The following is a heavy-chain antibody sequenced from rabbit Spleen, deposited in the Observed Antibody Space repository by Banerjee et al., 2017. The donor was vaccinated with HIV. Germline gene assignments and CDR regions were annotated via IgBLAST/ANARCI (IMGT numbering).Heavy chain of an antibody. CDR1: GFTISNYW. CDR2: IYAGDGST. CDR3: ARGSATMTMVITGYYLNL. V-gene: IGHV1S45*01. J-gene: IGHJ4*01. D-gene: IGHD2-1*01. Sequence: QEQLEESGGRLVQPGGSLTLSCKAYGFTISNYWMNWVRQAPGKGLEWIACIYAGDGSTVYASWAKGRFTISKTSSTTVTLQMTSLTAADTATYFCARGSATMTMVITGYYLNLWGQGTLVTVS.